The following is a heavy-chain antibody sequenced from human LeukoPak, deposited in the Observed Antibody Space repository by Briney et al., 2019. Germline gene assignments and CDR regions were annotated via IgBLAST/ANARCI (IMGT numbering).Heavy chain of an antibody. Sequence: SETLSLTCTVSGGSISSYYWSWIRQPPGKGLEWIGYIYTSGSTNYNPSLESRVTISVDTSKNQFSLKLSSVTAADTAVYYCARTERSAAFDIWGQGTMVTVSS. CDR2: IYTSGST. D-gene: IGHD5-24*01. CDR1: GGSISSYY. V-gene: IGHV4-4*09. J-gene: IGHJ3*02. CDR3: ARTERSAAFDI.